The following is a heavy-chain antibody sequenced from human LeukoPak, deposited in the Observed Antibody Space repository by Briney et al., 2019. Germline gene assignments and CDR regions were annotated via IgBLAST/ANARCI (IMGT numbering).Heavy chain of an antibody. CDR3: ARCDQLQYFDH. D-gene: IGHD2-2*01. J-gene: IGHJ4*02. CDR1: GDSISSGYY. CDR2: IYHSGST. Sequence: PSETLSLTCAVSGDSISSGYYWGWIRQPPGKGLEWIGSIYHSGSTYYNPSLKSRVTISVDTSKNQFSLKLSSVTAADTAVYYCARCDQLQYFDHWGQGALVTVSS. V-gene: IGHV4-38-2*01.